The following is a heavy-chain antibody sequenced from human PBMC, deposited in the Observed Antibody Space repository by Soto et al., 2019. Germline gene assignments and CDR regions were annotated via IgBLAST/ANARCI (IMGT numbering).Heavy chain of an antibody. CDR3: TTDRGITQIVILAS. Sequence: GGSLRLSCAASGFTFTNAWMSWVRQAPGKGLEWVGRIKSKTDGGTTEYPAPVKGRFTISRDDSKNTLSLQMDSLKTEDTGLYYCTTDRGITQIVILASWGLGTLVTVSS. V-gene: IGHV3-15*01. J-gene: IGHJ4*02. CDR2: IKSKTDGGTT. CDR1: GFTFTNAW. D-gene: IGHD2-21*01.